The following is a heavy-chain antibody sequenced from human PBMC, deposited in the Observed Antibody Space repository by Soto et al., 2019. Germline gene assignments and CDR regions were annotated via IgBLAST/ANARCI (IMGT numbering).Heavy chain of an antibody. CDR2: TSYDGNNE. Sequence: GGSLRLSCSASGFTFSNYAMHWVRQAPCKGLEWVALTSYDGNNEYYTDSVKGRFTISRDNSKNTLFLQMNSPRPEDTAVYYCAKDKGVFNWATSYFDYWGQGALVTVSS. D-gene: IGHD1-1*01. J-gene: IGHJ4*02. CDR1: GFTFSNYA. V-gene: IGHV3-30*18. CDR3: AKDKGVFNWATSYFDY.